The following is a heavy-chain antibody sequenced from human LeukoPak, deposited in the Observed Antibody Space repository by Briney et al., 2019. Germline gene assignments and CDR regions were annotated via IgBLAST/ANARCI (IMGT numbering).Heavy chain of an antibody. D-gene: IGHD2-2*01. J-gene: IGHJ6*03. Sequence: ASVKVSCKASGYTFTSYYMHWVRQAPGQGLEWMGWINPNSGGTNYAQKFQGRVTMTRDTSISTAYMELSRLRSDDTAVYYCARGLKIVVPAAMGRDYYYYYMDVWGKGTTVTVSS. CDR1: GYTFTSYY. V-gene: IGHV1-2*02. CDR2: INPNSGGT. CDR3: ARGLKIVVPAAMGRDYYYYYMDV.